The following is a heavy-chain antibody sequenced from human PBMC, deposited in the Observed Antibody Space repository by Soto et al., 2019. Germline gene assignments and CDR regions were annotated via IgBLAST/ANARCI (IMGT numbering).Heavy chain of an antibody. D-gene: IGHD6-19*01. CDR1: GYTFTSYY. CDR2: INPSGGST. J-gene: IGHJ3*02. Sequence: ASVKVSCKASGYTFTSYYMHWVRQAPGQGLEWMGIINPSGGSTSYAQKFQGRVTMTRDTSTSTVYMELSSLRSEDTAVYYCGRAGTVTWEGDAFDIWGQGTMVTVSS. CDR3: GRAGTVTWEGDAFDI. V-gene: IGHV1-46*01.